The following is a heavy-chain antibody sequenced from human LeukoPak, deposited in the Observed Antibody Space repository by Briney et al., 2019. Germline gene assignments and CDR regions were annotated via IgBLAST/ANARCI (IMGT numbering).Heavy chain of an antibody. V-gene: IGHV3-74*01. D-gene: IGHD5-18*01. Sequence: GGSLRLSGAASGFTFSSYWMHWVRQAPGKGLVWVSRINSDGSSTSYADSVKGRFTISRDNAKNTLYLQMNSLRAEDTAVYYCARVDVYSYGYDYWGQGTLVTVSS. CDR3: ARVDVYSYGYDY. CDR1: GFTFSSYW. J-gene: IGHJ4*02. CDR2: INSDGSST.